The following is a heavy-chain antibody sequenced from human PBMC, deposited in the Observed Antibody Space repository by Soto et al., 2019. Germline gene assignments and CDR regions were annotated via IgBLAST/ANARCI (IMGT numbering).Heavy chain of an antibody. CDR3: AKAREYYYDSGGYNPCDY. V-gene: IGHV3-21*01. CDR2: ISSSSSYI. Sequence: GESLRLSCAASGFTFSSYSMNWVRQAPGKGLEWVSSISSSSSYIYYADSVKGRFTISRDHATNSLYLQMNSLRAEDTAVYYCAKAREYYYDSGGYNPCDYWGQGTLVTVSS. CDR1: GFTFSSYS. J-gene: IGHJ4*02. D-gene: IGHD3-22*01.